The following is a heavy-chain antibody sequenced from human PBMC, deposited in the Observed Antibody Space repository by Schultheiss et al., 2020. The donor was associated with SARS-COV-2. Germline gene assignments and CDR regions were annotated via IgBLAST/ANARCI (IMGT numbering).Heavy chain of an antibody. CDR2: INHSGST. V-gene: IGHV4-34*01. CDR1: GGSFSGYY. J-gene: IGHJ6*02. Sequence: SQTLSLTCAVYGGSFSGYYWSWIRQPPGKGLEWIGEINHSGSTNYNPSLKSRVTISVDTSKNQFSLKLSSVTAADTAVYYCARGSSYYYGMDVWGQGTTVTVSS. CDR3: ARGSSYYYGMDV.